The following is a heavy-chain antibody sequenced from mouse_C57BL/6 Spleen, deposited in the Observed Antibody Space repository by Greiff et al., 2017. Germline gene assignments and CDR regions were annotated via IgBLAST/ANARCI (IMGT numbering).Heavy chain of an antibody. CDR1: GYTFTSYW. CDR2: IDPSDSYT. V-gene: IGHV1-59*01. Sequence: QVQLQQSGAELVRPGTSVKLSCKASGYTFTSYWMHWVKQRPGQGLEWIGVIDPSDSYTYYNHQFKGKATLTVDTSSGTAYMQLSSLTSEDSAVYYCATLTGTFAYWGQGTLVTVSA. D-gene: IGHD4-1*01. CDR3: ATLTGTFAY. J-gene: IGHJ3*01.